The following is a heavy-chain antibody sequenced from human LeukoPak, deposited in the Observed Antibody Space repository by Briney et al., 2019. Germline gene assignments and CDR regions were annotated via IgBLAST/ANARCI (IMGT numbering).Heavy chain of an antibody. CDR2: IKSKTDGRTT. V-gene: IGHV3-15*01. CDR1: GFTFRNAW. D-gene: IGHD4-17*01. Sequence: GGSLRLSCAAPGFTFRNAWMSWVRQAPVKGLEWVGRIKSKTDGRTTDYAAPVKGRFTIARDDSTSTLYLQMNSLKTEDTAVYYCTTLTVVTTSYWGQGTLVTVSS. CDR3: TTLTVVTTSY. J-gene: IGHJ4*02.